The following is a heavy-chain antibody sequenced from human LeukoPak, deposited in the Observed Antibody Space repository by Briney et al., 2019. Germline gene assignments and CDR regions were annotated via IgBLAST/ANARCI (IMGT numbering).Heavy chain of an antibody. V-gene: IGHV1-69*06. Sequence: SVKVSCKASGGTFSSYAISWVRQAPGQGLEWMGGIIPIFGTANYAQKFQGRVTITADKSTSTAYMELSSLRSEDTAVYYCASRPRDIVATITDHWAQGTLVTVSS. CDR2: IIPIFGTA. J-gene: IGHJ5*02. CDR1: GGTFSSYA. CDR3: ASRPRDIVATITDH. D-gene: IGHD5-12*01.